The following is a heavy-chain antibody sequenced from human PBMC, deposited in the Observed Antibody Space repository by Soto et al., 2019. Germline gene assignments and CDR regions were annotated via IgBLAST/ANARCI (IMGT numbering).Heavy chain of an antibody. Sequence: SVKVSCKASGGTFSSYTISWVRQAPGQGLEWMGRIIPILGIANYAQKFQGRVTITADKSTSTAYMELSSLRSEDTAVYYCANRNPMTPNWFDPWGQGTLVTVSS. CDR3: ANRNPMTPNWFDP. V-gene: IGHV1-69*02. D-gene: IGHD3-22*01. CDR1: GGTFSSYT. CDR2: IIPILGIA. J-gene: IGHJ5*02.